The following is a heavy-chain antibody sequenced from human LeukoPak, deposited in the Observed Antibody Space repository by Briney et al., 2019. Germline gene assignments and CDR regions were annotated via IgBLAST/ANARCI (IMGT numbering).Heavy chain of an antibody. CDR3: ARGAGDYALTTLDY. Sequence: SETLSLTCTVSGGSISSSSYYWGWIRQPPGRGLEWIGSIYYSGSAYYNPSLKSRVTISVDTSKNQFSLRMSSVTAADTAVYYCARGAGDYALTTLDYWGQGALVTVSS. D-gene: IGHD4-17*01. J-gene: IGHJ4*02. CDR1: GGSISSSSYY. CDR2: IYYSGSA. V-gene: IGHV4-39*01.